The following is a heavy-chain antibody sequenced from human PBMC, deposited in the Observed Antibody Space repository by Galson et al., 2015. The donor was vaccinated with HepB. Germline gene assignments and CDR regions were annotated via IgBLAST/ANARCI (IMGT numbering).Heavy chain of an antibody. D-gene: IGHD3-22*01. Sequence: SVKVSCKASGGTFSSSVISWVRQAPGQGLEWMGGIIPMFDTANYARRFQGRVTITADKSTSTVHMDLRSLRSDDTAVYYCAATYYPDSSGHPPLFDYYYYGMDVWGQGTTVTVSS. V-gene: IGHV1-69*06. J-gene: IGHJ6*02. CDR3: AATYYPDSSGHPPLFDYYYYGMDV. CDR2: IIPMFDTA. CDR1: GGTFSSSV.